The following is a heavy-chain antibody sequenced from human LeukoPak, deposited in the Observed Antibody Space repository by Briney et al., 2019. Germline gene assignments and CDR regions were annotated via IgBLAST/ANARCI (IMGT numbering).Heavy chain of an antibody. V-gene: IGHV3-9*01. Sequence: GGSLRLSCAASGFTFDDYAMHWVRQAPGKGLEWVSGISWNSGTIGYADSVKGRFTISRDNAKNSLYLQMNSLRAEGTALYYCAKGDSGYDPYFDYWGQGTLVTVSS. CDR1: GFTFDDYA. D-gene: IGHD5-12*01. CDR3: AKGDSGYDPYFDY. J-gene: IGHJ4*02. CDR2: ISWNSGTI.